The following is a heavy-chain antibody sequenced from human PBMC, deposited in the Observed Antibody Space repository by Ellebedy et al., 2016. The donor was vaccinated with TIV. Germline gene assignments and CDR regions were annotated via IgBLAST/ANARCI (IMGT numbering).Heavy chain of an antibody. CDR1: GFTFSSYS. CDR3: ARADSGLLNYYYYYMDV. CDR2: ISSSSSTI. J-gene: IGHJ6*03. D-gene: IGHD2/OR15-2a*01. V-gene: IGHV3-48*01. Sequence: GGSLRLXXAASGFTFSSYSMNWVRQAPGKGLEWVSYISSSSSTIYYADSVKGRFTISRDNAKNSLYLQMNSLRAEDTAVYYCARADSGLLNYYYYYMDVWGKGTTVTVSS.